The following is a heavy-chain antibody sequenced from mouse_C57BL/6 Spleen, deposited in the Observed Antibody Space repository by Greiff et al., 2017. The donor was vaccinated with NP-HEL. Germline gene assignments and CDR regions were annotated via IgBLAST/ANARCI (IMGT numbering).Heavy chain of an antibody. Sequence: VQLKQSGPELVKPGASVKISCKASGYSFTGYYMNWVKQSPEKSLEWIGEINPSTGGTTYNQKFKAKATLTVDKSSSTAYMQLKSLTSEDSAVYYCARPFDYDVWFAYWGQGTLVTVSA. V-gene: IGHV1-42*01. J-gene: IGHJ3*01. CDR1: GYSFTGYY. D-gene: IGHD2-4*01. CDR2: INPSTGGT. CDR3: ARPFDYDVWFAY.